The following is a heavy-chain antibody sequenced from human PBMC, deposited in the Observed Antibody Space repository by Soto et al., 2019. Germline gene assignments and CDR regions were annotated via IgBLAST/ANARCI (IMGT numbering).Heavy chain of an antibody. CDR2: VNHNGRN. V-gene: IGHV4-34*01. CDR3: ARGGSSDWQVAFDF. D-gene: IGHD6-19*01. CDR1: GGSINSDY. J-gene: IGHJ3*01. Sequence: KASETLSLICTVSGGSINSDYWTWIRQPPGRGLEWIGKVNHNGRNNYNPSLKSRVTISLDMSKNQISLKLTSVTAADTAVYYCARGGSSDWQVAFDFWGQGTMVTVSS.